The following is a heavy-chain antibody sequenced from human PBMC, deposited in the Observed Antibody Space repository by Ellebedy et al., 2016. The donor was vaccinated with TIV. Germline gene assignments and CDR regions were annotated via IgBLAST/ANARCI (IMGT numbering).Heavy chain of an antibody. J-gene: IGHJ4*02. CDR3: ARRRGEHDYFDY. V-gene: IGHV4-38-2*01. CDR2: ISHSGKT. CDR1: GTSISSDYF. Sequence: MPSETLSLTCFVSGTSISSDYFWGWIRQPRKKGLEWIGSISHSGKTYFNPSLNSRVAMTVDTSKNQFSLTLSSVTAADTAVYYCARRRGEHDYFDYWGQGALVTVSS. D-gene: IGHD5-24*01.